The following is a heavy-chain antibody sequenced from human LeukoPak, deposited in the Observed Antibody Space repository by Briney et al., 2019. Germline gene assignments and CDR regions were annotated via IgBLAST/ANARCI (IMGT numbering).Heavy chain of an antibody. J-gene: IGHJ4*02. CDR1: GFSISNSV. CDR3: AKDSQFDGSGYSYGWVDY. CDR2: ISWNSGSI. D-gene: IGHD5-18*01. Sequence: GGSLRLSCGASGFSISNSVVSWVRQAPGKGLEWVSGISWNSGSIGYADSVKGRFTISRDNAKNSLYLQMNSLRAEDTALYYCAKDSQFDGSGYSYGWVDYWGQGTLVTVSS. V-gene: IGHV3-9*01.